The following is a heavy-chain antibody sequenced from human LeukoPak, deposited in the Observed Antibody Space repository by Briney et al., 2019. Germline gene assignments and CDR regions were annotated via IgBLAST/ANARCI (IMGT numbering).Heavy chain of an antibody. CDR2: ISYDGSNK. CDR1: GFTFSSYG. CDR3: AKEGVRTSLDY. V-gene: IGHV3-30*18. J-gene: IGHJ4*02. Sequence: GRSLRLSCAASGFTFSSYGMHRVRQAPGKGLEWVAVISYDGSNKYYADSVKGRFTISRDNSKNTLYLQMNSLRAEDTAVYYCAKEGVRTSLDYWGQGTLVTVSS. D-gene: IGHD2-2*01.